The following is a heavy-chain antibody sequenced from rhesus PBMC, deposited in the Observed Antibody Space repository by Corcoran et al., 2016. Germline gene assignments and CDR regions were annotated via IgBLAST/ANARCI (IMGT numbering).Heavy chain of an antibody. CDR2: IYSNSEST. CDR1: GGSISSGYYY. D-gene: IGHD2-39*02. J-gene: IGHJ4*01. V-gene: IGHV4S12*01. CDR3: ARELVVTTSVFVDY. Sequence: QVQLQESGPGVVKPSETLSLTCAVSGGSISSGYYYWSWIRQPPGKGLEWIGGIYSNSESTNYTPSLKSRVTISKDTSKNQFSLKLSSVTAADTAVYYCARELVVTTSVFVDYWGQGVLVTVSS.